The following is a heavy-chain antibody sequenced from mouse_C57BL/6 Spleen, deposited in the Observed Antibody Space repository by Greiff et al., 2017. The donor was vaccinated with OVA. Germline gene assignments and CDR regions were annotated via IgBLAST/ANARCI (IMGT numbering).Heavy chain of an antibody. CDR1: GYAFSSSW. V-gene: IGHV1-82*01. J-gene: IGHJ1*03. Sequence: VQLQQSGPELVKPGASVKISCKASGYAFSSSWMNWVKQRPGKGLEWIGRIYPGDGDTNYNGKFKGKATLTADKSSSTAYMQLSSLTSEDSAVYFCAKLGRGYFDVWGTGTTVTVSS. D-gene: IGHD4-1*01. CDR3: AKLGRGYFDV. CDR2: IYPGDGDT.